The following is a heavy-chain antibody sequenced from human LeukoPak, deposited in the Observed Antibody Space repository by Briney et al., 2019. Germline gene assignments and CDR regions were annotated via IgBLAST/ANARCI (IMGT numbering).Heavy chain of an antibody. V-gene: IGHV1-18*01. CDR2: ISAYNGNT. CDR1: GYTFTSYG. Sequence: ASVKVSCKASGYTFTSYGISWVRQAPGQGLEWMGWISAYNGNTNYAQKLQGRVTMTTDTSTSTAYMELRSLRSDDTAVYYCASTVGTTFGGRYGMDAWGQGTTVTVSS. J-gene: IGHJ6*02. D-gene: IGHD3-16*01. CDR3: ASTVGTTFGGRYGMDA.